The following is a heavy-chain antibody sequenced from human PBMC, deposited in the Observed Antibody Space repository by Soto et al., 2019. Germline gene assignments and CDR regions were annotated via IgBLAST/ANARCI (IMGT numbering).Heavy chain of an antibody. CDR3: ASLYCGGDCYNYYSGMDV. V-gene: IGHV1-18*01. J-gene: IGHJ6*02. D-gene: IGHD2-21*02. Sequence: ASVKVSCKASGYTFTSYGISWVRQAPGQGLEWMGWISAYNGNTNYAQKLQGRVTMTTDTSTSTAYMELRSLRSDDTAVYYCASLYCGGDCYNYYSGMDVWGQGTTVTVSS. CDR1: GYTFTSYG. CDR2: ISAYNGNT.